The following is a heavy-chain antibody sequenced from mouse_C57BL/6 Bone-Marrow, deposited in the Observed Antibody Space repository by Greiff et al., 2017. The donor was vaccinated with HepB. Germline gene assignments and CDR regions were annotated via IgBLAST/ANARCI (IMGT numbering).Heavy chain of an antibody. CDR2: ISSGSSTI. CDR3: ARRGGSLYYYAMDY. J-gene: IGHJ4*01. CDR1: GFTFSDYG. V-gene: IGHV5-17*01. D-gene: IGHD1-1*01. Sequence: EVKLQESGGGLVKPGGSLKLSCAASGFTFSDYGVHWVRQAPEKGLEWVAYISSGSSTIYYADTVKGRFTISRDNAKNTLFLQMTSLRSEDTAMYYCARRGGSLYYYAMDYWGQGTSVTVSS.